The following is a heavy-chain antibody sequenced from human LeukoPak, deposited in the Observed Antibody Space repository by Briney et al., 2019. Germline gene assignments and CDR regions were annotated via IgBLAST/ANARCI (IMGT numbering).Heavy chain of an antibody. J-gene: IGHJ4*02. CDR2: IYPGDSDT. Sequence: GASLKISCKGSGYSFTSYWIGWVRQLPGKGLEWMGIIYPGDSDTRYSPSFQGQVTISADKSISTAYLQWSSLKASDTAMYYCARRLKNQDFYYFDYWGQGTLVTVSS. D-gene: IGHD3-3*01. V-gene: IGHV5-51*01. CDR3: ARRLKNQDFYYFDY. CDR1: GYSFTSYW.